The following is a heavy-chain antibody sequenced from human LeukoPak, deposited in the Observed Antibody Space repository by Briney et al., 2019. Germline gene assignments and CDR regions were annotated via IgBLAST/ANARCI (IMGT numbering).Heavy chain of an antibody. CDR2: IYHSGST. V-gene: IGHV4-30-2*03. CDR1: GGSISSGGYY. J-gene: IGHJ4*02. D-gene: IGHD1-14*01. Sequence: PSQTLSLTCTVSGGSISSGGYYWSWIRQPPGKGLEWIGYIYHSGSTYYNPSLKSRVTISVDTSKNQFSLKLSSVTAADTAVYYCARLRKTSNYIDYWGQGTLVTVSS. CDR3: ARLRKTSNYIDY.